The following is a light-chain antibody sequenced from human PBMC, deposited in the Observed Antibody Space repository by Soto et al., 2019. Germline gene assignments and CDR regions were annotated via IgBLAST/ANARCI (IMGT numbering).Light chain of an antibody. CDR2: DAS. Sequence: DIQGTQARKTLASGVGVDLGGSRLANQTISTWMAWYQQKPGKAPKLLVYDASTLQSGVASRFSGSGSRTALTLIIRRLQPADSATYSCQQYVTLPLTFGQGTRLEIK. J-gene: IGKJ5*01. CDR3: QQYVTLPLT. V-gene: IGKV1-5*01. CDR1: QTISTW.